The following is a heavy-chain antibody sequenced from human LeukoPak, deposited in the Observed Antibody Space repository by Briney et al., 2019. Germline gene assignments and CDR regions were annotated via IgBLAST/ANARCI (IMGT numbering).Heavy chain of an antibody. D-gene: IGHD4-23*01. CDR1: GGSISSYY. Sequence: SETLSLTCTVSGGSISSYYWSWIRQPPGKGLEWIGYIYYSGSTNYNPSLKSRVTVSVDTANNQLSLKLNSVTAADTAVYYCARAYYGGNSDYFDYWGQGTLVTVSS. CDR2: IYYSGST. CDR3: ARAYYGGNSDYFDY. J-gene: IGHJ4*02. V-gene: IGHV4-59*08.